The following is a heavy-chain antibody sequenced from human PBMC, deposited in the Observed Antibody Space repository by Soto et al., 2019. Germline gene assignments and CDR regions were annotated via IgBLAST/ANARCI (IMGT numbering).Heavy chain of an antibody. V-gene: IGHV3-23*01. CDR3: AKPTPSGYYYDSSGYQFDY. D-gene: IGHD3-22*01. CDR1: GFTFSSYA. J-gene: IGHJ4*02. CDR2: ISGSGGST. Sequence: GGSLRLSCAASGFTFSSYAMSWVRQAPGKGLEWVSAISGSGGSTYYADSVKGRFTISRDNSKNTLYLQMNSLRAEDTAVYYCAKPTPSGYYYDSSGYQFDYWGQGTLVTVSS.